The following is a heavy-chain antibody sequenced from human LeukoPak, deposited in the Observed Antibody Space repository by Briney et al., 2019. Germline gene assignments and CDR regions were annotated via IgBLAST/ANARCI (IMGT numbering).Heavy chain of an antibody. V-gene: IGHV1-18*01. CDR3: ARAPPYSGSYPVGY. CDR2: ISAYNGNT. D-gene: IGHD1-26*01. CDR1: GYTFTSYG. Sequence: GASVKVSCKASGYTFTSYGISWVRQAPGQGLEWMGWISAYNGNTNYAQKLQGRVTMTTDTSTSTAYMELRSLRSDDTAVYYCARAPPYSGSYPVGYWGQGTLVTVSS. J-gene: IGHJ4*02.